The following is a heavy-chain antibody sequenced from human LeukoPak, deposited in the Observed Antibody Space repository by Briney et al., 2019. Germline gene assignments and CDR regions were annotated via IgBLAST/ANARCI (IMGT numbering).Heavy chain of an antibody. CDR3: AKDRTYGSGSTALDY. CDR1: GFTFSSYG. CDR2: IRYDGSNK. D-gene: IGHD3-10*01. Sequence: PGGSLRLSCAASGFTFSSYGMHWVRQAPGKGLEWVAFIRYDGSNKYYADSVKGRFTISRDNSKNTLYLQMNSLRAEDTAVYYCAKDRTYGSGSTALDYWGQGTLVTVSS. V-gene: IGHV3-30*02. J-gene: IGHJ4*02.